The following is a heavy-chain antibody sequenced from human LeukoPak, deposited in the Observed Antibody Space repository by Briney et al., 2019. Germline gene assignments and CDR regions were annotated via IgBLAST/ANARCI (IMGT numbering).Heavy chain of an antibody. Sequence: PGGSLRLSCAASGFIFNTYGMHWVRQAPGKGLGWVAVIWYDGSNKYYADSVKGRFTISRDNSKNTLYLQMNSLRAEDTAVYYCARAVGPFDYWGQGTLVTVSS. CDR2: IWYDGSNK. CDR1: GFIFNTYG. CDR3: ARAVGPFDY. J-gene: IGHJ4*02. D-gene: IGHD1-26*01. V-gene: IGHV3-33*01.